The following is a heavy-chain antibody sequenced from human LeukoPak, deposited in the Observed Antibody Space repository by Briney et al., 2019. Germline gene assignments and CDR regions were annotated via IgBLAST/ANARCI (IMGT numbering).Heavy chain of an antibody. D-gene: IGHD6-13*01. CDR2: TGTAGEI. V-gene: IGHV3-13*01. CDR3: ARAAYSSTWYSRYFDL. J-gene: IGHJ2*01. Sequence: PGGSLRLSCAASGFTFRSYDMHWVRQATGKGLEWVSGTGTAGEIYYPGSVKGRFTIFRENAKNSLYLQMNSLRAGDTAVYYCARAAYSSTWYSRYFDLWGRGTLVTVSS. CDR1: GFTFRSYD.